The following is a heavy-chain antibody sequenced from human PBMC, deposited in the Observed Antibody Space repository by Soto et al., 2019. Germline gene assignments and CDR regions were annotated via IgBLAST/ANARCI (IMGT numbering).Heavy chain of an antibody. CDR1: GDSISSGDYY. J-gene: IGHJ4*02. V-gene: IGHV4-31*03. CDR3: ARALGSSPLSY. D-gene: IGHD3-10*01. CDR2: LHHSGIT. Sequence: TLSLTCNVSGDSISSGDYYWTWIRHHPGKGLELIGYLHHSGITHYNPSLKSRVTTSVDTTKNQFSLSLSSVTAADTAVYYCARALGSSPLSYWGQGTLVTVSS.